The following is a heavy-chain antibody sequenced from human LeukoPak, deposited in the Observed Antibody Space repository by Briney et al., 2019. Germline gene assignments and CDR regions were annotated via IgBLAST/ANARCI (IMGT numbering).Heavy chain of an antibody. D-gene: IGHD2-2*01. CDR2: VNPNSGGT. CDR3: AIGVVPAAMVHFDY. Sequence: EASVKVSCKASGYTFTDYYMHWVRQAPGQGLEWMGWVNPNSGGTNYAQKFQGRVTMTRDTSISTAYMELSRLRSDDTAVYYCAIGVVPAAMVHFDYWGQGTLVTVSS. V-gene: IGHV1-2*02. J-gene: IGHJ4*02. CDR1: GYTFTDYY.